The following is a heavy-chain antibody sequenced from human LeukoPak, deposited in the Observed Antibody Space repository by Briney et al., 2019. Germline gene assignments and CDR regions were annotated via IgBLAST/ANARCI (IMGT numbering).Heavy chain of an antibody. V-gene: IGHV4-59*12. CDR1: GGSISSYY. J-gene: IGHJ4*02. CDR3: ARETQARGFDY. CDR2: IYYSGST. Sequence: SETLSLTCTVSGGSISSYYWSWIRQPPGKGLEWIGYIYYSGSTNYNPSLKGRVTISVDTSKNQFSLKLSSVTAADTAVYYCARETQARGFDYWGQGTLVTVSS.